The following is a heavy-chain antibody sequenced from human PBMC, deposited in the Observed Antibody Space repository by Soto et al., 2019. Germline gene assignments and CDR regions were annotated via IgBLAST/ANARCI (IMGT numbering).Heavy chain of an antibody. CDR3: ASVGPYSSGSRWDYYYGMDV. D-gene: IGHD6-19*01. V-gene: IGHV1-2*02. Sequence: QVQLVQSGAEVKKPGASVKVSCKASGYTFTGYYMHWVRQAPGQGLEWMGWINPNSGGTNYAQKFQSKVTLTRDTTLSTAYMELNRLVSDDTAVYYCASVGPYSSGSRWDYYYGMDVWGQGTTVTVSS. CDR2: INPNSGGT. CDR1: GYTFTGYY. J-gene: IGHJ6*02.